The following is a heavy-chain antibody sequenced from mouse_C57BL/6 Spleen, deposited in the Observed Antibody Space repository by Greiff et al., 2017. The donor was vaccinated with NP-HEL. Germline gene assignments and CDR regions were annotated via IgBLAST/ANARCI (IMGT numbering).Heavy chain of an antibody. CDR3: ARGGSYGSSFHWYFDV. V-gene: IGHV1-22*01. CDR1: GYTFTDYN. CDR2: INPNNGGT. J-gene: IGHJ1*03. Sequence: VQLKQSGPELVKPGASVKMSCKASGYTFTDYNMHWVKQSHGKSLEWIGYINPNNGGTSYNQKFKGKATLTVNKSSSTAYMELRSLTSEDSAVYYCARGGSYGSSFHWYFDVWGTGTTVTVSS. D-gene: IGHD1-1*01.